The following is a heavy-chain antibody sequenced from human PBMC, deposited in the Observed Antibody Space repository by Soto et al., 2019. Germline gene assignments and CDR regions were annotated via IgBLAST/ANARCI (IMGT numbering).Heavy chain of an antibody. CDR1: GGSFSGYY. V-gene: IGHV4-34*01. Sequence: PSETLSLTCAVYGGSFSGYYWSWIRQPPGKGLEWIGEINHSGSTNYNPSLKSRVTISVDTSKNQFSLKLSSVTAADTAVYYCARGITYYDFWSGYYSHYYYMDVWGKGTTVTVSS. CDR3: ARGITYYDFWSGYYSHYYYMDV. D-gene: IGHD3-3*01. J-gene: IGHJ6*03. CDR2: INHSGST.